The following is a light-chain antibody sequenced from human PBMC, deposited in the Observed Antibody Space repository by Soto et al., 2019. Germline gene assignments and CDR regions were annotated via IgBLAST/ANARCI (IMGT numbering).Light chain of an antibody. CDR2: GAS. CDR3: QQYNNCLRP. Sequence: EIVMTQSPATLSVSPGERATLSCRASQSVSSNLAWSQQKPGQAPRLLIYGASTRATGIPARFSGSGSGTDFPLTSSSLRSEVLAVYYCQQYNNCLRPLAQGPKVKL. CDR1: QSVSSN. V-gene: IGKV3-15*01. J-gene: IGKJ1*01.